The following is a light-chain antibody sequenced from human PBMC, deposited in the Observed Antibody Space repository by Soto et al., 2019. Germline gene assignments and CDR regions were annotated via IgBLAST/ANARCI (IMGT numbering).Light chain of an antibody. V-gene: IGKV3-11*01. CDR2: DAS. CDR3: QQRSNWPSFT. CDR1: QSVSSY. J-gene: IGKJ3*01. Sequence: EIVLTQSPATLSLSPGERASLSCRASQSVSSYLAWYQQKPGQAPRLLIYDASSRATGIPARFSGSGSGTDFTLNISSLEPEDFAVYYCQQRSNWPSFTFGPGTKVDIK.